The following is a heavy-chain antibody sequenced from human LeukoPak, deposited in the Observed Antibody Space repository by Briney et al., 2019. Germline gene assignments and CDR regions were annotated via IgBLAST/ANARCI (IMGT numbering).Heavy chain of an antibody. D-gene: IGHD6-6*01. Sequence: PGGSLRLSCAASGFTFSSYSMNWVRQAPGKGLEWVSYISSSSSTIYYADSVKGRFTISRDNAKNSLYLQMNSLRAEDTAVYYCARGTAARTLHYWGQGTLVTVSS. CDR3: ARGTAARTLHY. V-gene: IGHV3-48*01. CDR1: GFTFSSYS. CDR2: ISSSSSTI. J-gene: IGHJ4*02.